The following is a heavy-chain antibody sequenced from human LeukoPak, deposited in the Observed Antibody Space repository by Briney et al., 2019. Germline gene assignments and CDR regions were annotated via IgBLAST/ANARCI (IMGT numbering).Heavy chain of an antibody. V-gene: IGHV5-51*01. CDR1: GGTFSSYA. J-gene: IGHJ4*02. Sequence: KVSCKASGGTFSSYAISWVRQAPGQGLEWMGIIYPGDSDTRYSPSFQGQVTISADKSISTAYLQWSSLKASDTAMYYCARQQIGDPTPFDYWGQGTLVTVSS. CDR3: ARQQIGDPTPFDY. CDR2: IYPGDSDT.